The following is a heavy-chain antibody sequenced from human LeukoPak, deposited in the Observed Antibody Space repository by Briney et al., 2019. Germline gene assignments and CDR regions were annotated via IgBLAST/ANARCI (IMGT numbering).Heavy chain of an antibody. D-gene: IGHD4-17*01. J-gene: IGHJ5*02. CDR3: ARLTTVTTTHWFDP. V-gene: IGHV4-34*01. CDR2: INHSGST. CDR1: GGSFSGYY. Sequence: SETLSLTCAVHGGSFSGYYWSWIRQPPGKGLEWIGEINHSGSTNYNPSLKSRVTISVDTSKNQISLKLSSVTAADTAVYYCARLTTVTTTHWFDPWGQGTLVTVSS.